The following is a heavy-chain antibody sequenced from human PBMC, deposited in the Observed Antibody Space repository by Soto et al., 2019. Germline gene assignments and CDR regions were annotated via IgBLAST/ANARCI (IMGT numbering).Heavy chain of an antibody. Sequence: HGESLKISCKGSGYSFTSYWIGWVRQMPGKGLEWMGIIYPGDSDTRYSPSFQGQVTISADKSISTAYLQWSSLKASDTAMYYCARRVAAADPYYYYGMDVWGQGTTVTVS. D-gene: IGHD6-13*01. J-gene: IGHJ6*02. CDR3: ARRVAAADPYYYYGMDV. V-gene: IGHV5-51*01. CDR2: IYPGDSDT. CDR1: GYSFTSYW.